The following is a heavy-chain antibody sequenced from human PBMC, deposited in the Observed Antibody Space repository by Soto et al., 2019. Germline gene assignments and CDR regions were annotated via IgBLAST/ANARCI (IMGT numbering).Heavy chain of an antibody. J-gene: IGHJ4*02. D-gene: IGHD3-3*01. Sequence: QVQLQESGPGLVKPSETLSLTCTVSGGSFKSGSYSWSWIRQPPGKGLEWIGYVYHTGRTSYNPSRKSRGAISMDTSKNQFSLNLDSVTAADTAVYFCARDFAYFDSWGQGTLVTVSS. CDR2: VYHTGRT. CDR1: GGSFKSGSYS. V-gene: IGHV4-61*01. CDR3: ARDFAYFDS.